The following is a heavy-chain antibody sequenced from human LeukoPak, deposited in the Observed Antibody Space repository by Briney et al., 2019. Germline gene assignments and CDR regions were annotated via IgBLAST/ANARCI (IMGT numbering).Heavy chain of an antibody. CDR2: ITSAGDT. Sequence: SETLSLTCTVFGGSISPYFWSWIRQPAGKGLEWIGRITSAGDTVYNPSLRGRVTMSLDTSKNQFSLILNSVTASDTALYYCAREDLKLPHNWFDPWGQGTLVTVSS. CDR1: GGSISPYF. V-gene: IGHV4-4*07. J-gene: IGHJ5*02. CDR3: AREDLKLPHNWFDP.